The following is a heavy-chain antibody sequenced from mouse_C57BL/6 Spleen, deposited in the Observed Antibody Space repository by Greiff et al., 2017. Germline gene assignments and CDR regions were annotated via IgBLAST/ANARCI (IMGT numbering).Heavy chain of an antibody. D-gene: IGHD1-1*01. CDR3: ARRYYGSSTGGNYTMDY. CDR1: GYTFTDYN. J-gene: IGHJ4*01. Sequence: EVQLQESGPELVKPGASVKIPCKASGYTFTDYNMDWVKQSHGKSLEWIGDINPNNGGTIYNQKFKGKATLTVDKSSSTAYMELRSRTSEDTAVYYCARRYYGSSTGGNYTMDYWGQGPSVTVSS. V-gene: IGHV1-18*01. CDR2: INPNNGGT.